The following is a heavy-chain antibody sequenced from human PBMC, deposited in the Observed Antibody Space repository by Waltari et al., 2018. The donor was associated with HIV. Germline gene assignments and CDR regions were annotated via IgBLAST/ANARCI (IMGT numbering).Heavy chain of an antibody. CDR1: GGSISSSSYY. V-gene: IGHV4-39*01. CDR3: ARHPPNYDILTGYQNTPFDP. J-gene: IGHJ5*02. Sequence: QLQLQESGPGLVKPSETLSLTCTVSGGSISSSSYYWGWIRQPPGKGLEWIGSIYYSGSTYYNPSLKSRVTISVDTSKNQFSLKLSSVTAADTAVYYCARHPPNYDILTGYQNTPFDPWGQGTLVTVSS. D-gene: IGHD3-9*01. CDR2: IYYSGST.